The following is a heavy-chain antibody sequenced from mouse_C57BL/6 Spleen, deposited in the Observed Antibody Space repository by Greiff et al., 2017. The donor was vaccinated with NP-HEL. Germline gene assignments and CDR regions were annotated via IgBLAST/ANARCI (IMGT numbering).Heavy chain of an antibody. V-gene: IGHV1-82*01. CDR1: GYAFSSSW. CDR3: ARELGYSFAY. J-gene: IGHJ3*01. D-gene: IGHD2-3*01. Sequence: QVQLQQSGPELVKPGASVKISCKASGYAFSSSWMNWVKQRPGKGLEWIGRIYPGDGDTNYNGKFKGKATLTADKSSSTAYMQLSSLTSEDSAVYFCARELGYSFAYWGQGTLVTVSA. CDR2: IYPGDGDT.